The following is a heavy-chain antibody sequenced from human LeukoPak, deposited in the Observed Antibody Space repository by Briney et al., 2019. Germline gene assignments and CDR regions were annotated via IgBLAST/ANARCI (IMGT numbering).Heavy chain of an antibody. CDR3: ARGGPLYSSSWLNWFDP. Sequence: GGSLRLSCAASGLTFSDYYMSWIRQAPGKGLEWVSYISSSGSTIYYADSVKGRFTISRDNAKNSLYLQMNSLRAEDTAVYYCARGGPLYSSSWLNWFDPWGQGTLVTVSS. CDR1: GLTFSDYY. D-gene: IGHD6-13*01. CDR2: ISSSGSTI. J-gene: IGHJ5*02. V-gene: IGHV3-11*01.